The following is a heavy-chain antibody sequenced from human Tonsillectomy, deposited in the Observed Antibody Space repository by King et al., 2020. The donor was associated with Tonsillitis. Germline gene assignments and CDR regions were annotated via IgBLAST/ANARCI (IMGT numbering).Heavy chain of an antibody. D-gene: IGHD6-19*01. CDR2: IYTSGST. V-gene: IGHV4-4*07. Sequence: QLQESGPGLVKPSETLSLTCTVSGGSISSYYWSWIRQPAGKGLEWIGRIYTSGSTNYNPSLKSRVTMSVDTTKNPFSLKLSSVTAADTAVYYCARDRASSGWYGFGYWGQGTLVTVSS. J-gene: IGHJ4*02. CDR1: GGSISSYY. CDR3: ARDRASSGWYGFGY.